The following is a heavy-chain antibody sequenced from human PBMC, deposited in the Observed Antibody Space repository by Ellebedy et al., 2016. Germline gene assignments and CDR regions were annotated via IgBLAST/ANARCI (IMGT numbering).Heavy chain of an antibody. CDR1: GYTFTSYY. CDR3: ARTITMVRGVIIGDYYYYGMDV. Sequence: ASVKVSXXASGYTFTSYYMHWVRQAPGQGLEWMGIINPSGGSTSYAQKFQGRVTMTRDTSTSTVYMELSSLRSEDTAVYYCARTITMVRGVIIGDYYYYGMDVWGQGTTVTVSS. V-gene: IGHV1-46*01. D-gene: IGHD3-10*01. CDR2: INPSGGST. J-gene: IGHJ6*02.